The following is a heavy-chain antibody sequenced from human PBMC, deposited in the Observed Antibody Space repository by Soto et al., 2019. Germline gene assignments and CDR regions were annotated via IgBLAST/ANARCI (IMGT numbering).Heavy chain of an antibody. J-gene: IGHJ4*02. Sequence: PSETLSLTCAVSGGSISSSNWWSWVRQPPGKGLEWIGEIYHSGSTNYNPSLKSRVTISVDKSKNQFSLKLSSVTAADTAVYYCTRHNYYYDSSGHYFDDFSGQGTLVTVSS. CDR2: IYHSGST. CDR3: TRHNYYYDSSGHYFDDF. CDR1: GGSISSSNW. V-gene: IGHV4-4*02. D-gene: IGHD3-22*01.